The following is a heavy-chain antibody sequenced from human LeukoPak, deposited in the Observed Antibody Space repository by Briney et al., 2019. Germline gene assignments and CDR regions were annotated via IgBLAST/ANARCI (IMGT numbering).Heavy chain of an antibody. CDR2: ISAYNGNT. V-gene: IGHV1-18*01. CDR3: ARDRIVVVPAATPDYYYGMDV. CDR1: GYTFTSYG. Sequence: GASVKVSRKASGYTFTSYGISWVRQAPEQGLEWMGWISAYNGNTNYAQKLQGRVTMTTDTSTSTAYMELGSLRSDDTAVYYCARDRIVVVPAATPDYYYGMDVWGQGTTVTVSS. J-gene: IGHJ6*02. D-gene: IGHD2-2*02.